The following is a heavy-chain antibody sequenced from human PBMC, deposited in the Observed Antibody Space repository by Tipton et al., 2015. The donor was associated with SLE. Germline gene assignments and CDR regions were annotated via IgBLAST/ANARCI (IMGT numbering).Heavy chain of an antibody. Sequence: GLVKPSETLSLTCAVYGGSFSGYYWSWIRQPPGKGLEWIGEINHSGSTNYNPSLKSRVTISVDTSKNQFSLKLSSVTAADTAVYYCARARGGSGAFDIWGQGTMVTVSS. CDR1: GGSFSGYY. V-gene: IGHV4-34*01. J-gene: IGHJ3*02. CDR3: ARARGGSGAFDI. D-gene: IGHD6-25*01. CDR2: INHSGST.